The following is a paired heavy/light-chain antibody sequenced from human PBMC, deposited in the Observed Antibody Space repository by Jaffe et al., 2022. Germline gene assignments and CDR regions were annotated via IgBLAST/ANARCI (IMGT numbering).Light chain of an antibody. CDR1: QSISSY. CDR2: AAS. V-gene: IGKV1-39*01. J-gene: IGKJ2*01. CDR3: QQSYTLVYT. Sequence: DIQMTQSPSSLSASVGDRVTITCRASQSISSYLNWYQQKPGKAPKLLIYAASSLQSGVPSRFSGSGSGTDFTLTISSLQPEDFATYYCQQSYTLVYTFGQGTKLEIK.
Heavy chain of an antibody. CDR2: IIPIFGTA. CDR1: GGTFSSYA. D-gene: IGHD2-21*02. Sequence: QVQLVQSGAEVKKPGSSVKVSCKASGGTFSSYAISWVRQAPGQGLEWMGGIIPIFGTANYAQKFQGRVTITTDESTSTAYMELSSLRSEDTAVYYCATESGDIVVVTADYYYYMDVWGKGTTVTVSS. CDR3: ATESGDIVVVTADYYYYMDV. J-gene: IGHJ6*03. V-gene: IGHV1-69*05.